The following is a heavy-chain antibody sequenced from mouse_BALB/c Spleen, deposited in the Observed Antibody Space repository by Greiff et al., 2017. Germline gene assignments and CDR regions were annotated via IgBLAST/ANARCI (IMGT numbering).Heavy chain of an antibody. CDR3: ARDDGYLYYAMDY. V-gene: IGHV3-6*02. J-gene: IGHJ4*01. CDR2: ISYDGSN. Sequence: EVKLMESGPGLVKPSQSLSLTCSVTGYSITSGYYWNWIRQFPGNKLEWMGYISYDGSNNYNPSLKNRISITRDTSKNQFFLKLNSVTTEDTATYYCARDDGYLYYAMDYWGQGTSVTVSS. D-gene: IGHD2-3*01. CDR1: GYSITSGYY.